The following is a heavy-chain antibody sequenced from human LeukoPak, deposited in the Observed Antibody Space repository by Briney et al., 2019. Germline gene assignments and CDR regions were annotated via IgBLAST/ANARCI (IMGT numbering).Heavy chain of an antibody. CDR3: ARWGPIVVVPAAILNYYGMDV. Sequence: GASVKVSCKASGYTFTSYYMHWVRQATGQGLEWMGWMNPNSGNTGYAQKFQGRVTMTRNTSISTAYMELSSLRSEDTAVYYCARWGPIVVVPAAILNYYGMDVWGQGTTVTVSS. D-gene: IGHD2-2*01. V-gene: IGHV1-8*02. CDR2: MNPNSGNT. J-gene: IGHJ6*02. CDR1: GYTFTSYY.